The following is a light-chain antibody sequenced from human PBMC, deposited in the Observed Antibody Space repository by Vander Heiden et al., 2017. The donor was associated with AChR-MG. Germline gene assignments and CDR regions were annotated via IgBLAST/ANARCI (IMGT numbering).Light chain of an antibody. CDR1: QSVLYSSDNKNY. CDR2: WAS. CDR3: QQHYSTPLT. Sequence: DLVMTQSPDSLAVSLGERATINCKSSQSVLYSSDNKNYLAWYQQKPGQPPKLLIYWASIRESGVPDRFSGSGSGTDFTLTISSLQAEDVAVYYCQQHYSTPLTFGGGTKVEIK. J-gene: IGKJ4*01. V-gene: IGKV4-1*01.